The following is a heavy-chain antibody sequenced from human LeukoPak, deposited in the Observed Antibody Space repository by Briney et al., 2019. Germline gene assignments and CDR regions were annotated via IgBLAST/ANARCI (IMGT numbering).Heavy chain of an antibody. D-gene: IGHD3-16*02. V-gene: IGHV1-18*01. J-gene: IGHJ4*02. Sequence: EASVKVSCKASGYTFTSYGISWVRQAPGQGLEWMGWISAYNGNTNYAQKLQGRVTMTTDTSTSTAYMELRSLRSDDTAVYYCARALQSWGSYRSFDYWGQGTLVTVSS. CDR1: GYTFTSYG. CDR2: ISAYNGNT. CDR3: ARALQSWGSYRSFDY.